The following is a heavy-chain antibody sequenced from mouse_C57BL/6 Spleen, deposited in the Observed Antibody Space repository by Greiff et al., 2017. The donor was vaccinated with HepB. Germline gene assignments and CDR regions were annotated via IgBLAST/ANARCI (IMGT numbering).Heavy chain of an antibody. D-gene: IGHD2-4*01. Sequence: EVQLVESGGGLVKPGGSLKLSCAASGFTFSSYAMSWVRQTPEKRLEWVATISDGGSYTYYPDNVKGRFTISRDNAKNNLYLQMSHLKSEDTAMYYCARGSTMITTRGAWFAYWGQGTLVTVSA. CDR3: ARGSTMITTRGAWFAY. V-gene: IGHV5-4*01. CDR1: GFTFSSYA. CDR2: ISDGGSYT. J-gene: IGHJ3*01.